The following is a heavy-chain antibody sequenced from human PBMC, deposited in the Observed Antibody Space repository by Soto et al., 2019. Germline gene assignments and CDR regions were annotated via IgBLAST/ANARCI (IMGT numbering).Heavy chain of an antibody. Sequence: ASVKVSCKASGYTFTSYAIQWVRQAPGQRLEWMGWINAGNGNTKYSQKFQGRVTITRDTSASTAYMELSSLRSEDTAVYYCARDPAPTILFDYWGQGTLVTVSS. CDR2: INAGNGNT. D-gene: IGHD3-3*01. CDR1: GYTFTSYA. CDR3: ARDPAPTILFDY. J-gene: IGHJ4*02. V-gene: IGHV1-3*01.